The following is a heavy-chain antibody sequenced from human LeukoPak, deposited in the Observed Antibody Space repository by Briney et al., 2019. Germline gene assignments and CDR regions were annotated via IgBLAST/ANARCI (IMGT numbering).Heavy chain of an antibody. CDR2: IYYSGST. CDR3: ARLKLVVVPAAMDWFDP. Sequence: GSLRLSCAVSGFTFSNHWMGWVRQPPGKGLEWIGSIYYSGSTYYNPSLKSRVTISVDTSKNQFSLKLSSVTAADTAVYYCARLKLVVVPAAMDWFDPWGQGTLVTVSS. D-gene: IGHD2-2*01. J-gene: IGHJ5*02. V-gene: IGHV4-39*01. CDR1: GFTFSNHW.